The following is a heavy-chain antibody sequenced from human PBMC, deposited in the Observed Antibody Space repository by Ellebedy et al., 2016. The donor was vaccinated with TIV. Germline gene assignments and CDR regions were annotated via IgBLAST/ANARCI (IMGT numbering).Heavy chain of an antibody. D-gene: IGHD4-17*01. CDR1: GFTFSNYG. CDR2: ISASSSII. Sequence: GESLKISXAASGFTFSNYGMHWVRQAPGKGLEWVSYISASSSIINYADSVKGRSTISRDNAKNSLYLQMNSLRDDDTAVYYCARSHEYGDPVGFAYWGQGTLVTVSS. V-gene: IGHV3-48*02. J-gene: IGHJ4*02. CDR3: ARSHEYGDPVGFAY.